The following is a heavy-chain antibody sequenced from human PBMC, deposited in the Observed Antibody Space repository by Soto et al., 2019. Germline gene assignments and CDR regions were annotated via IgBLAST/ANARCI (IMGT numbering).Heavy chain of an antibody. D-gene: IGHD5-12*01. V-gene: IGHV4-59*08. CDR3: ARREYSGYVWDAFDI. Sequence: SETLSLTCTVSGGSISSYYWSWIRQPPGKGLEWIGYIYYSGSTNYNPSLKSRVTISVDTSKNQFSLKLSSVTAADTAVYYCARREYSGYVWDAFDIWGQGTMVTVSS. CDR1: GGSISSYY. CDR2: IYYSGST. J-gene: IGHJ3*02.